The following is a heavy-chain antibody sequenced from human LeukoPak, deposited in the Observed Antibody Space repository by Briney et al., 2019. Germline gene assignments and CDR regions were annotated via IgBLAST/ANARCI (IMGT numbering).Heavy chain of an antibody. D-gene: IGHD3-10*01. CDR1: GFTFSSYS. Sequence: GGSLRLSCAASGFTFSSYSMIWVRQAPGKGLEWVSSISSSSSYIYYADSVKGRFTISRDNAKNSLYLQMNSLRAEDTAVYYCARDRGLTMVRGVTIDYWGQGTLVTVSS. J-gene: IGHJ4*02. CDR3: ARDRGLTMVRGVTIDY. CDR2: ISSSSSYI. V-gene: IGHV3-21*01.